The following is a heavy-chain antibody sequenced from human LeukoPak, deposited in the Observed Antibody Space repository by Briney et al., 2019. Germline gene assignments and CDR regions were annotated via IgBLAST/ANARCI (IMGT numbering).Heavy chain of an antibody. Sequence: GGSLRLSCAASGFTFSSYWMSWVRQAPGKGLEWVANIKQDGSENYYVDSVKGRFTISRDNAKNSLYLQMNSLRAGDTAVYYCAREMGDKYSSSWALDLWGRGTLVTVSS. V-gene: IGHV3-7*01. CDR3: AREMGDKYSSSWALDL. J-gene: IGHJ2*01. CDR1: GFTFSSYW. D-gene: IGHD6-13*01. CDR2: IKQDGSEN.